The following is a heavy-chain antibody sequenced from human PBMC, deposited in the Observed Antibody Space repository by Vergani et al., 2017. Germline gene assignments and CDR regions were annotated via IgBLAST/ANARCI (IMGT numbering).Heavy chain of an antibody. CDR3: ARGYYGGNVFDS. J-gene: IGHJ4*02. D-gene: IGHD4-23*01. CDR1: GYTFTNYY. Sequence: QVQLVQSGAEVKKPGASVKVSCKASGYTFTNYYMHWVRQAPGQGLEWMGVIDPSGGSTSYAQRFQGRVTMPRDTSTSTVYMELSSLRSEDTAVYYCARGYYGGNVFDSWGQGTLVTVSS. CDR2: IDPSGGST. V-gene: IGHV1-46*01.